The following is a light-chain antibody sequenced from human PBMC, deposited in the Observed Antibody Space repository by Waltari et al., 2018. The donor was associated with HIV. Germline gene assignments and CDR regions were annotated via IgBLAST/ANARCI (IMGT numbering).Light chain of an antibody. V-gene: IGKV3-15*01. CDR1: QTISSN. Sequence: EIVMTQSPATLSVSPGERATLSCRASQTISSNLAWYQHKPGQSPRFLIYAASTRATGIPARFSASGSGTEFTLTISSLQSQDFAVYYCQQYSHWPLMYNFGQGTKLEIK. J-gene: IGKJ2*01. CDR2: AAS. CDR3: QQYSHWPLMYN.